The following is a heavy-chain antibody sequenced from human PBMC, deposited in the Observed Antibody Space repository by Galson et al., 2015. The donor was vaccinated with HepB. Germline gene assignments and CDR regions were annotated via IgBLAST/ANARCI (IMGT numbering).Heavy chain of an antibody. Sequence: SLRLSCAASGFTFNSYGIDWVRQAPDKGLEWVAFIRHDGGNKYYADSVKGRFTISRDNSKNTVYLQMNSLRPEDTAVYYCAKDFAVGAISPDAIDVWGQGTVVTVSS. V-gene: IGHV3-30*02. J-gene: IGHJ3*01. CDR2: IRHDGGNK. CDR3: AKDFAVGAISPDAIDV. D-gene: IGHD1-26*01. CDR1: GFTFNSYG.